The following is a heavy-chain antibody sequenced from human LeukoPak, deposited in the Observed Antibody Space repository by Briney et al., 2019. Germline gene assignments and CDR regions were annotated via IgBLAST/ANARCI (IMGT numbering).Heavy chain of an antibody. V-gene: IGHV3-43*02. J-gene: IGHJ3*02. CDR1: GFTFDDYA. CDR3: ANVFVGYDFWSGPLGAFDI. CDR2: ISGDGGST. D-gene: IGHD3-3*01. Sequence: GGSLRLSCAASGFTFDDYAMHWVRQAPGKGLEWVSLISGDGGSTYYADSVKGRFTISRDNSKNSLYLQMNSLRTEDTALYYCANVFVGYDFWSGPLGAFDIWGQGTMVTVSS.